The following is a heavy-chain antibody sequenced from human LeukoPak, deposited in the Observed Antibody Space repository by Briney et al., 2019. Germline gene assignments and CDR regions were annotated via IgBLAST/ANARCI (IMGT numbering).Heavy chain of an antibody. J-gene: IGHJ4*02. V-gene: IGHV1-2*02. Sequence: ASVKVSCKASGYTFTGYYMHWVRQAPGQGLEWMGWINPNSCGTKYAQKFQGRVTMTRNTSISTAYMDLSRLRSDDTAVYYCARDPYDSSAYYYSYFNYWGQGTLVTVSS. CDR2: INPNSCGT. CDR3: ARDPYDSSAYYYSYFNY. D-gene: IGHD3-22*01. CDR1: GYTFTGYY.